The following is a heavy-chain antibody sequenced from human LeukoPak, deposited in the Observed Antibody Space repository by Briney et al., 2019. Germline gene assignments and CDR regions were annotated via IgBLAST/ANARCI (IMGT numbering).Heavy chain of an antibody. CDR1: DFTFSNYP. D-gene: IGHD5-12*01. V-gene: IGHV3-7*01. Sequence: QTGGSLRLSCAASDFTFSNYPMSWVRQAPGKGLEWVANTNQDGSAKFHVDSVRGRFTISRDNAKNSLYLQMNSLRDEDTAVYYCARNRQWLSLTYFFDYWGQGTLVTVSS. CDR2: TNQDGSAK. CDR3: ARNRQWLSLTYFFDY. J-gene: IGHJ4*02.